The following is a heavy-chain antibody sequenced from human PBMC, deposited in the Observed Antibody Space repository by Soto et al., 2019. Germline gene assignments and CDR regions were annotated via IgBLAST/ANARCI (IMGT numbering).Heavy chain of an antibody. CDR2: IYDTGNT. CDR1: GGSISNYY. Sequence: ASETLSLTCTVSGGSISNYYWSWIRQSPGKGLEWIGYIYDTGNTNSNPSLQSRATISMDTSKNQLSLKLSSVTAADTAVYYCARARITMVREVIKYNMDVWGQGTTVTVSS. V-gene: IGHV4-59*01. D-gene: IGHD3-10*01. J-gene: IGHJ6*02. CDR3: ARARITMVREVIKYNMDV.